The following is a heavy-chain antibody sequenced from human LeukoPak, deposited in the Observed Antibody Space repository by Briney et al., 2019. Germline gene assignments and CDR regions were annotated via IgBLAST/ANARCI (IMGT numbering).Heavy chain of an antibody. J-gene: IGHJ4*02. Sequence: GGSLRLSCAASGFTFSNAWMSWVRQAPGKGLEWVGRIKSKTDGGTTDYAAPVKGRFTISRDDSKNTLYLQMNSLKTEDTAVYYCTTGRGRSSWYCNYWGQGTLVTVSS. D-gene: IGHD6-13*01. V-gene: IGHV3-15*01. CDR3: TTGRGRSSWYCNY. CDR2: IKSKTDGGTT. CDR1: GFTFSNAW.